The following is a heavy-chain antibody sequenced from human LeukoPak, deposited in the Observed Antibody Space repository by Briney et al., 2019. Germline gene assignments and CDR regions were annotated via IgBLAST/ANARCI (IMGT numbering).Heavy chain of an antibody. Sequence: GPSVKSSCKASGYTFTSYGITWVRRAPGQGFEWMGWINTYNGNTNYAQKLQGRVTMTTDTSTSTAYMELRSLRSDDTAVYYCARGSGEFDYWGQGTLVTVSS. D-gene: IGHD2-15*01. V-gene: IGHV1-18*01. CDR3: ARGSGEFDY. J-gene: IGHJ4*02. CDR1: GYTFTSYG. CDR2: INTYNGNT.